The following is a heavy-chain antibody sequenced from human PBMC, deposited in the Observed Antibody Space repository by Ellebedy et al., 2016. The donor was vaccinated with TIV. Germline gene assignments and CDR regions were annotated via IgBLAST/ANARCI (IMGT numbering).Heavy chain of an antibody. D-gene: IGHD3-9*01. CDR3: ARVTLTGYAYDY. J-gene: IGHJ4*02. CDR1: GYTFTSYY. Sequence: AASVQVSCKASGYTFTSYYVHWVRQAPGQGLEWVGWMNPNSGDSNFAQKFQGRATMTRDASISKAYIELSGLRSDDTAVYYCARVTLTGYAYDYWGQGTLVTVSS. CDR2: MNPNSGDS. V-gene: IGHV1-2*02.